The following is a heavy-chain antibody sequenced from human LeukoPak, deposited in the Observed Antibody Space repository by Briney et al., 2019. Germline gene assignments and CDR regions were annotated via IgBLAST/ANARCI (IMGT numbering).Heavy chain of an antibody. D-gene: IGHD2-21*02. CDR1: GFIFSSSG. CDR2: ISYDGSEK. V-gene: IGHV3-30*18. Sequence: PGGSLRLSCTVSGFIFSSSGIHWVRQAPGKGLVWVAGISYDGSEKYYAESVKGRFTISRDYSKTTVYLQMNSLEIEDTAVYYCAKDLLAVTAPKAYSDFWGQGTLVTVSS. CDR3: AKDLLAVTAPKAYSDF. J-gene: IGHJ4*02.